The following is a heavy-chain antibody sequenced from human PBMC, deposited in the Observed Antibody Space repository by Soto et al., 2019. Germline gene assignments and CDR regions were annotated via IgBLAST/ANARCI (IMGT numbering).Heavy chain of an antibody. CDR1: GYMFTGFY. CDR3: AAAAIPVAGRHPDF. J-gene: IGHJ4*02. D-gene: IGHD6-19*01. V-gene: IGHV1-2*02. Sequence: ASVKVSCKASGYMFTGFYLHWVRQAPGQGLEWMGWINPNNGVATYAKNFQGRVTMTRDSSISTAYMELSSLRSDDTAVYFCAAAAIPVAGRHPDFWGQGTVVTVSS. CDR2: INPNNGVA.